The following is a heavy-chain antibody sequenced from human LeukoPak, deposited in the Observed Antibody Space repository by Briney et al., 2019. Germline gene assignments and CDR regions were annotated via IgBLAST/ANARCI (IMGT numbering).Heavy chain of an antibody. J-gene: IGHJ4*02. CDR3: ARYSRPARDSSGYYYVDFDY. CDR2: INTNTGNP. CDR1: GYTFTSYA. V-gene: IGHV7-4-1*02. D-gene: IGHD3-22*01. Sequence: ASVKVSCKASGYTFTSYAMNWVRQAPGQGLEWMGWINTNTGNPTYAQGFTGRFVFSLDTSVSTAYLQISSLKAEDTAVYYCARYSRPARDSSGYYYVDFDYWGQGTLVTVSS.